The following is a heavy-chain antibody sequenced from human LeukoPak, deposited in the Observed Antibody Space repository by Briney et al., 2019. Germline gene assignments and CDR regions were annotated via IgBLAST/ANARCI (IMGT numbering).Heavy chain of an antibody. Sequence: GGSLRLSCAASGFTLSRYWMSWVRQAPGKGLEWVANIKQDGSEKKYVDSVKGRFTISRDNTKNSLYLQMNSLRAEDTAVYYCARPDYGGNSHLGLYYFDYWGQGTLVTVSS. J-gene: IGHJ4*02. CDR1: GFTLSRYW. D-gene: IGHD4-23*01. CDR2: IKQDGSEK. CDR3: ARPDYGGNSHLGLYYFDY. V-gene: IGHV3-7*01.